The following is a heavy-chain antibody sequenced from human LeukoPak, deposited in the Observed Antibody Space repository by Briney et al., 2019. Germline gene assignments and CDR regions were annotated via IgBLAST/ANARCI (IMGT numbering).Heavy chain of an antibody. CDR1: GFTFSNYW. CDR2: IKQDGSVK. Sequence: GGSLRLSCAASGFTFSNYWMSWVRQAPGKGLEWVANIKQDGSVKYYVDSVKGRFTISRDNAKNSLYLQMNSLRAEDTAVYYCARSIAGSESYWGQGTLVTVSS. V-gene: IGHV3-7*01. D-gene: IGHD1-26*01. J-gene: IGHJ4*02. CDR3: ARSIAGSESY.